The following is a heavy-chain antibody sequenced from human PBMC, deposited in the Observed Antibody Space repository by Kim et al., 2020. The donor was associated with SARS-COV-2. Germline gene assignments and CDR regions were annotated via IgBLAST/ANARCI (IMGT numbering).Heavy chain of an antibody. Sequence: AQKFQGRVTMTGDTSTSTVYMELSSLRSEDTAVYYCARGRREVGIKYFDYWGQGTLVTVSS. CDR3: ARGRREVGIKYFDY. D-gene: IGHD1-26*01. J-gene: IGHJ4*02. V-gene: IGHV1-46*01.